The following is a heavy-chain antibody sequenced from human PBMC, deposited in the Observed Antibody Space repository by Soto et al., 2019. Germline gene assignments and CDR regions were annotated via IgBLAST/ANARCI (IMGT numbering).Heavy chain of an antibody. V-gene: IGHV4-4*02. D-gene: IGHD2-2*01. J-gene: IGHJ6*02. Sequence: SETLSLSCAVYGGSNSSNKWWGWVRRPPGKGLEWIGEIYHSGSTNYNPSLKSRVTISLDTSKKQVSLKLSSVSAADTARYFCEGYCSSSICPEDRHFALEDWGQGTRVTVSS. CDR1: GGSNSSNKW. CDR3: EGYCSSSICPEDRHFALED. CDR2: IYHSGST.